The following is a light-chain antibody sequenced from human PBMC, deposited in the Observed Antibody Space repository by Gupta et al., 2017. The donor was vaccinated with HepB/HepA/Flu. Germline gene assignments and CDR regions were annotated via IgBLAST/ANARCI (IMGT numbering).Light chain of an antibody. Sequence: DIQMTQSPSTLSASVGDRVTITCRASQSISSWLAWYQQKPGKAPKVLIYKASSLESGVPSRFSGSGSGTEFTLTISRLQPDDFASYYCQHKNSSPVTFGGGTKVEI. CDR1: QSISSW. CDR2: KAS. CDR3: QHKNSSPVT. J-gene: IGKJ4*01. V-gene: IGKV1-5*03.